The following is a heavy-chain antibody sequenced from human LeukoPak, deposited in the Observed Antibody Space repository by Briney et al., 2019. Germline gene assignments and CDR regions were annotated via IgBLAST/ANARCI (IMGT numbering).Heavy chain of an antibody. CDR3: ARDLGLDGSGSSNF. Sequence: PSETLSLTCAVSGGSISSSNWWSWVRQPPGKGLEWIGEIYHSGSTNYNPSLKSRVTISVDKSKNQSSLKLSSVTAADTAVYYCARDLGLDGSGSSNFWGQGTLVTVSS. D-gene: IGHD3-10*01. CDR2: IYHSGST. V-gene: IGHV4-4*02. J-gene: IGHJ4*02. CDR1: GGSISSSNW.